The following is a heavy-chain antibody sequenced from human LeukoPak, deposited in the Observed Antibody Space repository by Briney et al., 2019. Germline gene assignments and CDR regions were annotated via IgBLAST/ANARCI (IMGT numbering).Heavy chain of an antibody. CDR2: IYYSGST. V-gene: IGHV4-59*08. CDR1: GGSISSYY. CDR3: ATHYGSGSYYLNYFDY. D-gene: IGHD3-10*01. Sequence: SETLSLTCTVSGGSISSYYWSWIRQPPGKGLEWIGYIYYSGSTNYNPSLKSRVTISVDTSKNQFSLRLSSVTAADTAVYYCATHYGSGSYYLNYFDYWGQGTLVTVSS. J-gene: IGHJ4*02.